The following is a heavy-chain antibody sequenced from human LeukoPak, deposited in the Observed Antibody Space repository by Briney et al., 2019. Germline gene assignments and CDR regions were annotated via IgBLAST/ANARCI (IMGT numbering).Heavy chain of an antibody. D-gene: IGHD6-19*01. V-gene: IGHV3-33*01. CDR2: IWYDGQTK. J-gene: IGHJ4*02. CDR3: ARESGRIAVAGGPGY. CDR1: GFIFSNYG. Sequence: GRSLRLSCEASGFIFSNYGMHWVRQAPGKGLEWLALIWYDGQTKFYADSVKGRFTISRDNSGNTLFLHMTSLRVEDTAVYYCARESGRIAVAGGPGYWGQGALVTAPS.